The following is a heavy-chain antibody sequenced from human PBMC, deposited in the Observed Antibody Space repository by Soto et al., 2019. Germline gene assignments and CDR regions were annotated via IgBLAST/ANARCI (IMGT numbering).Heavy chain of an antibody. Sequence: ASVKVSCKASGYTFRSYGISWVRQAPGQGLEWMGWISGYNGNTHYSQKFQGKVTMTTDTSTSTAYMELRNLRSDDTAVYYCAKADSNYAGRFSYFYMDVWGTGTMVTVAS. D-gene: IGHD4-4*01. V-gene: IGHV1-18*01. CDR1: GYTFRSYG. CDR3: AKADSNYAGRFSYFYMDV. CDR2: ISGYNGNT. J-gene: IGHJ6*03.